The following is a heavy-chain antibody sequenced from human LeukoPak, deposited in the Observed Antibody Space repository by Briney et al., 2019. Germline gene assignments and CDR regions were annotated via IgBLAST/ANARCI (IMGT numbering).Heavy chain of an antibody. Sequence: GGSLRLSCADSGFTFSSHEMNWVRQAPGKGLEWISYISGGGGTTQYADSVKGRFTISRDNAKNSLYLQMNSLRAEDTAVYYCARVSKAKWFGESRWYYYYMDVWGKGTTVTVSS. CDR3: ARVSKAKWFGESRWYYYYMDV. CDR2: ISGGGGTT. D-gene: IGHD3-10*01. CDR1: GFTFSSHE. V-gene: IGHV3-48*03. J-gene: IGHJ6*03.